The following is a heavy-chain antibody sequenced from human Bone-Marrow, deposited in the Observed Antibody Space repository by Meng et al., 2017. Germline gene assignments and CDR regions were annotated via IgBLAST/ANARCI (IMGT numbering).Heavy chain of an antibody. D-gene: IGHD6-19*01. CDR3: ARDSLRSGWYRLYYYYYGMDV. V-gene: IGHV1-18*01. CDR2: ISAYNGNT. CDR1: GYTFTSYG. Sequence: ASVKVSCNASGYTFTSYGISWLRQAPGQGLEWMGWISAYNGNTNYAQKLQGRVTMTTDTSTSTAYMELRSLRSDDTAVYYCARDSLRSGWYRLYYYYYGMDVWGQGTTVTVSS. J-gene: IGHJ6*02.